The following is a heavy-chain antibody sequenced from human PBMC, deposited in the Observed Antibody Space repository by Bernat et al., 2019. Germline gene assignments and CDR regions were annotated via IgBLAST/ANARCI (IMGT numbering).Heavy chain of an antibody. V-gene: IGHV3-30-3*01. CDR1: GFTFSTYA. Sequence: QVQLVESGGGVVQPGRSLRLSCAASGFTFSTYAIHWVRQAPGKGLEWVAVISYDGSNKYYADSVKGRFTISRDNSKNTLYLQMNSLRAEDTAVYYCAREFCTNGVCYIYDDWGQGTLVTVSS. CDR3: AREFCTNGVCYIYDD. CDR2: ISYDGSNK. D-gene: IGHD2-8*01. J-gene: IGHJ4*02.